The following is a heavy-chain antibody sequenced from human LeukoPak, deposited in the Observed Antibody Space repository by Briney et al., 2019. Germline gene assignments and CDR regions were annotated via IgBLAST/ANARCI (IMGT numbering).Heavy chain of an antibody. CDR1: GFTFSSYG. Sequence: GGSLRLSCAASGFTFSSYGMHWVRQAPGKGLEWVAFIRYDGSNKYYADSVKGRFTISRDNSKNTLYLQMNSLRAEDTAVYYCAKFHDSSGYPDAFDIWGQGTMVTVSS. J-gene: IGHJ3*02. V-gene: IGHV3-30*02. CDR3: AKFHDSSGYPDAFDI. CDR2: IRYDGSNK. D-gene: IGHD3-22*01.